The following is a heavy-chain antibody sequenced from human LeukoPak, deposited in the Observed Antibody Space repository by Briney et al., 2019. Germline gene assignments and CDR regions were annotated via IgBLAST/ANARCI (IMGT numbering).Heavy chain of an antibody. CDR3: ARGVRYYGSGSYYSTPLFDY. D-gene: IGHD3-10*01. Sequence: SETLSLTCAVYGGSFSGYYWSWIRQPPGKGLEWIGEINHSGSTNYDPSLKSRVTISVDTSKNQFSLKLSSVTAADTAVYYCARGVRYYGSGSYYSTPLFDYWGQGTLVTVSS. J-gene: IGHJ4*02. CDR2: INHSGST. CDR1: GGSFSGYY. V-gene: IGHV4-34*01.